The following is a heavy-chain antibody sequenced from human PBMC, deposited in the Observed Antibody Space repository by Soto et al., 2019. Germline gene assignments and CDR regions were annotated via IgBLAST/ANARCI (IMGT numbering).Heavy chain of an antibody. Sequence: LRLSCAAPLRTFSSYAMSWVRQTPYKGLGWVAGISVGGNDRYYADFVQVRFTFSRDNSRNILYLQMNSLRADDTAMYFCARSLLMGAPDNEPSLYWGQGTLVTVSS. V-gene: IGHV3-23*01. J-gene: IGHJ4*02. CDR1: LRTFSSYA. CDR2: ISVGGNDR. CDR3: ARSLLMGAPDNEPSLY. D-gene: IGHD3-16*01.